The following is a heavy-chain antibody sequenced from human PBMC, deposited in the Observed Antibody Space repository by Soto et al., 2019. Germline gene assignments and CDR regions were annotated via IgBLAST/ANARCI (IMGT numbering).Heavy chain of an antibody. CDR3: ARGNRGFSVRYYYYYIDV. Sequence: QVQLVQSGAEVKKPGSSVKVSCKASGGTFSSYTISWVRQAPGQGLEWMGRIIPISGIANYAQKLQGRVTITADKSTSTAYIELSSLRSEDTAVYYCARGNRGFSVRYYYYYIDVWGNGTTVTVSS. J-gene: IGHJ6*03. CDR1: GGTFSSYT. D-gene: IGHD3-22*01. V-gene: IGHV1-69*02. CDR2: IIPISGIA.